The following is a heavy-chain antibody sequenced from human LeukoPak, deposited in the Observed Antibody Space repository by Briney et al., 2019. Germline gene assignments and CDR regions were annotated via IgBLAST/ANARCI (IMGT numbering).Heavy chain of an antibody. Sequence: ASVKVSCKASGYTFTGYYMHWVRQAPGQGLEWMGWINPNSGGTNYAQKFQGRVTMTRDTSISTAYMELSRLRSDDTAVYYCARSSIAAAASEGVDYWGQGTLVTVSS. CDR2: INPNSGGT. D-gene: IGHD6-13*01. V-gene: IGHV1-2*02. J-gene: IGHJ4*02. CDR3: ARSSIAAAASEGVDY. CDR1: GYTFTGYY.